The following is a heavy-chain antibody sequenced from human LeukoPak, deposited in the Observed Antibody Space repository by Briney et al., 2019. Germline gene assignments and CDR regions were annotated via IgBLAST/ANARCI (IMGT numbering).Heavy chain of an antibody. CDR3: ARDDRRDGHNYVFDY. D-gene: IGHD5-24*01. V-gene: IGHV3-53*01. J-gene: IGHJ4*02. CDR1: GFTISSNY. CDR2: IYSGGGT. Sequence: GGSLRLSCVASGFTISSNYMSWVRQAPGKGLEWVSVIYSGGGTYYADSVKGRFTISRDNSKNTLYLQVNSLSADDTAVYYCARDDRRDGHNYVFDYWGQGTPVIVSS.